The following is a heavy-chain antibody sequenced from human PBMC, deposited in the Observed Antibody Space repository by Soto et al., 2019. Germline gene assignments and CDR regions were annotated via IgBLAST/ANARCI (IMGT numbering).Heavy chain of an antibody. CDR3: AKDRRGARTHGAEFDY. J-gene: IGHJ4*02. V-gene: IGHV3-23*01. CDR1: GFTFSSYA. CDR2: ISGSGDST. D-gene: IGHD3-10*01. Sequence: SLSCATSGFTFSSYAMSWVRQAPGKGLEWVSAISGSGDSTYYVDSVKGRFTISRDNPKNTLYLQLNNLRAEDTALYFCAKDRRGARTHGAEFDYWGQGTLATVSS.